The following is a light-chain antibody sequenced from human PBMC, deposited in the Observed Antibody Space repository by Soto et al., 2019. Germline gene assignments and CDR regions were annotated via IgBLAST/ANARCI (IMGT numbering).Light chain of an antibody. V-gene: IGKV3-20*01. Sequence: EIVLTQSPGTLSLSPGERATLSCRASQSVTSNYLAWYQQKPGQAPRLLIFGASNRATGVPDRFSGSGSRADFTLTINRLEPEDFAVYYCQQYDNWPPIAFGQGTRLENK. CDR3: QQYDNWPPIA. J-gene: IGKJ5*01. CDR1: QSVTSNY. CDR2: GAS.